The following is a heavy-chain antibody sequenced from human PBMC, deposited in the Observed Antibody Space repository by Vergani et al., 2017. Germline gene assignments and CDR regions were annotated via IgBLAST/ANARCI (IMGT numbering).Heavy chain of an antibody. Sequence: QVQLQESGPGLVKPSETLSLTCTVSGGSISSYYWSWIRQPPGKGLEWIGYIYYSGSTNYNPSLKSRVTISVDTSKNQFSLKLSSVTAADTAVYYCARHQAGYCSGGSCYSWYFDLWGRGTLVTVSS. V-gene: IGHV4-59*08. D-gene: IGHD2-15*01. CDR2: IYYSGST. CDR3: ARHQAGYCSGGSCYSWYFDL. J-gene: IGHJ2*01. CDR1: GGSISSYY.